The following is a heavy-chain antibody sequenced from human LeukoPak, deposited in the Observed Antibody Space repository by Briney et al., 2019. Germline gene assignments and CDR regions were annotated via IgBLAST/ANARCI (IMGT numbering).Heavy chain of an antibody. J-gene: IGHJ4*02. Sequence: GASVKVSCKASGYTFTSYDINWVLQATGQGLEWMGWMNPNSGNTGYAQKFQGRVTMTRDTSISTAYMELSRLRSDDTAVYYCARDKVGFDYWGQGTLVTVSS. CDR3: ARDKVGFDY. D-gene: IGHD3-3*01. V-gene: IGHV1-8*01. CDR2: MNPNSGNT. CDR1: GYTFTSYD.